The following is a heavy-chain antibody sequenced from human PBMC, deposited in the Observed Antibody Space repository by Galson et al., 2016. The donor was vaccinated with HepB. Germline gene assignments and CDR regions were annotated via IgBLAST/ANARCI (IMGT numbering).Heavy chain of an antibody. V-gene: IGHV3-53*01. CDR1: GFIVSSTY. D-gene: IGHD1-26*01. Sequence: SLRLSCAASGFIVSSTYMSWVRQAPGKGLGWVSVIYSGGSTSYADSAKGRFTISRDNSKNTLYLNMNTLRAQDTAVYYCAGVDYTGSYYCGQGTLVTVSS. CDR3: AGVDYTGSYY. J-gene: IGHJ4*02. CDR2: IYSGGST.